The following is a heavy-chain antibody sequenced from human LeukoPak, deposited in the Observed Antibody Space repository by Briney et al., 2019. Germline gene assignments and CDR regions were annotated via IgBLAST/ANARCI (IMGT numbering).Heavy chain of an antibody. J-gene: IGHJ1*01. CDR1: GFTFSSYA. Sequence: GGSLRLSRAASGFTFSSYAMSWARQAPGKGLEWVSAISGSGGSTYYADSVKGRSTISRDNSKNTLYLQMNSLRAEDTAVYYCAKDSLYSSSWEGEYFQHWGQGTLVTVSS. V-gene: IGHV3-23*01. D-gene: IGHD6-13*01. CDR3: AKDSLYSSSWEGEYFQH. CDR2: ISGSGGST.